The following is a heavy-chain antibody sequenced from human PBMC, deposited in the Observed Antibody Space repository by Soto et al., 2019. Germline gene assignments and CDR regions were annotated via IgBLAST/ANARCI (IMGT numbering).Heavy chain of an antibody. CDR3: STGSPFSGSVFDY. J-gene: IGHJ4*02. CDR2: IKSKSAGETT. CDR1: GFSFRTPW. V-gene: IGHV3-15*05. Sequence: EVQLVESGGGLVKPGGSLRLSCAASGFSFRTPWMAWGRQAPGKGLEWVGRIKSKSAGETTDYADPVKGRFTISRDDSKDTLYLHMDSLETGDTAVYYCSTGSPFSGSVFDYWGQGTLVTVSS. D-gene: IGHD1-26*01.